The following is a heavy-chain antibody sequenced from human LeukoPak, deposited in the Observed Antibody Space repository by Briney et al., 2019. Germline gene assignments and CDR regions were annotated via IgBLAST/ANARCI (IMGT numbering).Heavy chain of an antibody. CDR2: ISYDGSNK. CDR3: AKDTAGTYYYDSSGYFDPGYFDY. V-gene: IGHV3-30*04. Sequence: GGSLRLSCAASGFTFSIYTIHWVRQAPGKGLEWVALISYDGSNKYYGDSVKGRFTISRDNSKNTLYLQMNSLRAEDTAVYYCAKDTAGTYYYDSSGYFDPGYFDYWGQGTLVTVSS. J-gene: IGHJ4*02. CDR1: GFTFSIYT. D-gene: IGHD3-22*01.